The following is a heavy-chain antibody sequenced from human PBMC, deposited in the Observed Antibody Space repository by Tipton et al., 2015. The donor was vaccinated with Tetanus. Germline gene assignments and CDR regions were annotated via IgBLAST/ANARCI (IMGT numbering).Heavy chain of an antibody. Sequence: LSLTCTVSGASLRGGDYHWSWIRQPPGKGLEWLAYISGSGTTNSNYSLKSRITMTQDTSRNQFSLKLTSVTAADTAVYYCARANYGFSKKGPSDSWGQGSLVIVSS. V-gene: IGHV4-61*08. CDR3: ARANYGFSKKGPSDS. CDR1: GASLRGGDYH. J-gene: IGHJ4*02. CDR2: ISGSGTT. D-gene: IGHD5-24*01.